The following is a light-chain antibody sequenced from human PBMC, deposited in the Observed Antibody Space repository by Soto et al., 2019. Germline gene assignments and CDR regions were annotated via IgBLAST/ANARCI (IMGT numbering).Light chain of an antibody. V-gene: IGLV1-44*01. CDR3: AAWDDSLNGSYV. J-gene: IGLJ1*01. CDR2: SKN. Sequence: QSVLTQPPSASGTPGQRVTISCSGSSSNIGSNTVNWYQQLPGTAPKLLIYSKNQRPSGVPDRFSGSKSGTSASLAISGLQSEDEADYYCAAWDDSLNGSYVFGTGTKLTVL. CDR1: SSNIGSNT.